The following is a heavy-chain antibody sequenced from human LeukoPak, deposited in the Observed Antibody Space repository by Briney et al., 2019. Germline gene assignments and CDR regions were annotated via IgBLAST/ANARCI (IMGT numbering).Heavy chain of an antibody. J-gene: IGHJ4*02. CDR2: INPSGGST. CDR1: GYTFTSYY. D-gene: IGHD1-26*01. V-gene: IGHV1-46*01. CDR3: ARVVGAAGESDY. Sequence: VSVKVSCKASGYTFTSYYMHWVRQAPGQGLEWMGIINPSGGSTSYAQKFQGRVTMTRDTSTSTVYMELSSLRSEDTAVYYCARVVGAAGESDYWGQGTLVTVSS.